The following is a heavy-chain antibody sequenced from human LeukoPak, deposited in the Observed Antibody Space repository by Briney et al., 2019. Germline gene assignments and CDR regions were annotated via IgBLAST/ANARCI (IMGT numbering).Heavy chain of an antibody. D-gene: IGHD3-3*01. CDR3: ARGIRSLEWFNNYYYYYMDV. V-gene: IGHV4-34*01. CDR2: INHSGST. CDR1: GGSFSGYY. J-gene: IGHJ6*03. Sequence: SETLSLSCAVYGGSFSGYYWSWIRQPPGKGLERIGEINHSGSTNYNPSLKSRVTISVDTSKNQFALKLSSVTAADTAVYYCARGIRSLEWFNNYYYYYMDVWGKGTTVTVSS.